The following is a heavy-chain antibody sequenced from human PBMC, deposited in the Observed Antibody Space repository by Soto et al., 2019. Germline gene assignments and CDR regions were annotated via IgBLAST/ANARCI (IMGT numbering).Heavy chain of an antibody. V-gene: IGHV3-53*04. CDR2: IFTGGST. Sequence: GGSLRLSCAASGFTVSSNYMSWVRQAPGKGLEWVSVIFTGGSTYYADSVKGRFTISRHSSMNTAYLQMDSLRAEDTAVYYCARDRQSSGWLDAFDIWGQGTMVTVSS. D-gene: IGHD6-19*01. J-gene: IGHJ3*02. CDR3: ARDRQSSGWLDAFDI. CDR1: GFTVSSNY.